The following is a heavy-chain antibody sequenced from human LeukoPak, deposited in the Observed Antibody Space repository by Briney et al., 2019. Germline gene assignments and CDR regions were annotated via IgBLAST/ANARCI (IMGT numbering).Heavy chain of an antibody. D-gene: IGHD3-10*01. Sequence: SETLSLTCAVSGYPISSGYYWGWIRQPPGKGLEWIGSIYHSGSTYYNPSLKSRVTISVDTSKNQFSLKLSSVTAADTAVYYCARHGITGRLPLNNWFDPWGQGTLVTVSS. CDR1: GYPISSGYY. CDR3: ARHGITGRLPLNNWFDP. CDR2: IYHSGST. J-gene: IGHJ5*02. V-gene: IGHV4-38-2*01.